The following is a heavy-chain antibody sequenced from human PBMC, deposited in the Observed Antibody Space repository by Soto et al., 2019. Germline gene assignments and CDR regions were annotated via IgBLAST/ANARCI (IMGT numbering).Heavy chain of an antibody. D-gene: IGHD3-10*01. J-gene: IGHJ5*02. CDR2: IYYSGST. CDR1: GGSISSGDYY. CDR3: ARASTLLWFGELSLAWFDP. Sequence: SETLSLTCTVSGGSISSGDYYWSWIRQPPGKGLEWIGYIYYSGSTYYNPSLKSRVTISVDTSKDQFSLKLSSVTAADTAVYYCARASTLLWFGELSLAWFDPWGQGTLVTVPQ. V-gene: IGHV4-30-4*01.